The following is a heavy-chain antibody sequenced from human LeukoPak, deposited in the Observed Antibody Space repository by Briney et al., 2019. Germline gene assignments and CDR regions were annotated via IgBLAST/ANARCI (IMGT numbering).Heavy chain of an antibody. CDR1: GYTFTSYY. CDR3: ARDYGGPSWFGGIDY. J-gene: IGHJ4*02. V-gene: IGHV1-46*01. CDR2: INPSGGST. Sequence: ASVKVSCKASGYTFTSYYMHWVRQAPGQGLEWMGIINPSGGSTSYAQKFQGRVTMTRDTSTSTVYMELSRLSSDDTAVYYCARDYGGPSWFGGIDYWGQGTLVTVSS. D-gene: IGHD3-10*01.